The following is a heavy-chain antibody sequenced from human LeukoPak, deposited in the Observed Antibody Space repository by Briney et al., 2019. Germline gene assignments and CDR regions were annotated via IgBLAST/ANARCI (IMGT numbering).Heavy chain of an antibody. D-gene: IGHD3-3*01. V-gene: IGHV4-39*07. CDR1: GGSISSSSYY. CDR3: ATNVLRFLEWLPRRYYMDV. CDR2: IYYSGST. Sequence: SETLSLTCTVSGGSISSSSYYWGWIRQPPGKGLEWIGSIYYSGSTNYNPSLKSRVTISVDTSKNQFSLKLSSVTAADTAVYYCATNVLRFLEWLPRRYYMDVWGKGTTVTVSS. J-gene: IGHJ6*03.